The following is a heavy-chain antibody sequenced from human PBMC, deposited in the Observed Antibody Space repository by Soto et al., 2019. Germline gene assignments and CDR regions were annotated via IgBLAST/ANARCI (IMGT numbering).Heavy chain of an antibody. CDR1: GGSFNDYY. Sequence: QVQLQQWGAGLLRPSETLSLTCAVYGGSFNDYYWPWIRQPPGKGLAGIGEINHKTNTNYNPSLQSRVTFSVDTSKNQFSLRLTSVTAADTALYYCARGEWMIRGADYYYYMDVWGKGTTVTVSS. CDR2: INHKTNT. D-gene: IGHD3-10*01. J-gene: IGHJ6*03. CDR3: ARGEWMIRGADYYYYMDV. V-gene: IGHV4-34*02.